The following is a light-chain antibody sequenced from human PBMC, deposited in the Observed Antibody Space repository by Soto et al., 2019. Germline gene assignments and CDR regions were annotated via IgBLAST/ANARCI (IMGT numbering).Light chain of an antibody. CDR3: TSYKPDDTFL. J-gene: IGLJ1*01. CDR2: EAT. Sequence: QSVLTQPPSVSGSPGQSITVSCTGTSSDIGASNFVSWYQHLPGRAPKVIIFEATNRPSGVSNRFYGSKSGITASLTISGLQADDEAEYFLTSYKPDDTFLFGTGTKVTVL. V-gene: IGLV2-14*01. CDR1: SSDIGASNF.